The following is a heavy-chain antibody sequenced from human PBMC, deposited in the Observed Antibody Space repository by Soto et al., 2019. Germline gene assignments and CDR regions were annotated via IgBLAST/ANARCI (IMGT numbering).Heavy chain of an antibody. CDR3: ASLRAADDVTDC. V-gene: IGHV4-31*03. D-gene: IGHD3-16*01. Sequence: SETLSLTCTVSGGSITNGGYYWSWIRQHPGKGLEWIGYIYYSGSTHYSPSLKSRVTMSVDTSKNQFSLKLSSVTAADTAVYYCASLRAADDVTDCWGQGTWVPVPS. J-gene: IGHJ4*02. CDR1: GGSITNGGYY. CDR2: IYYSGST.